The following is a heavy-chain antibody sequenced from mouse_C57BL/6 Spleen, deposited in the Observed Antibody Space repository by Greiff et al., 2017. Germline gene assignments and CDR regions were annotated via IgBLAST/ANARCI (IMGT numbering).Heavy chain of an antibody. CDR3: TRSYYYGSRAYWYFDV. V-gene: IGHV1-15*01. Sequence: QVQLKQSGAELVRPGASVTLSCKASGYTFTDYEMHWVKQTPVHGLEWIGAIDPETGGTAYNQKFKGKAILTADKSSSTAYMELRSLTSEDSAVYYCTRSYYYGSRAYWYFDVWGTGTTVTVSS. CDR1: GYTFTDYE. CDR2: IDPETGGT. D-gene: IGHD1-1*01. J-gene: IGHJ1*03.